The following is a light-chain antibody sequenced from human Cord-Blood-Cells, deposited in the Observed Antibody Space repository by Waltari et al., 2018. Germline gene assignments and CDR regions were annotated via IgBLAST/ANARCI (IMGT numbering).Light chain of an antibody. Sequence: DIQRTQYPSTLSAAVGARVTITCRASQSISSRLAWYQQEPGKDPKLLIYDASSLESGGPSRFSGSRSGTEFTLTISSLQPDDFATYYCQQYNSYSPTFGQGTKVEIK. CDR2: DAS. J-gene: IGKJ1*01. V-gene: IGKV1-5*01. CDR3: QQYNSYSPT. CDR1: QSISSR.